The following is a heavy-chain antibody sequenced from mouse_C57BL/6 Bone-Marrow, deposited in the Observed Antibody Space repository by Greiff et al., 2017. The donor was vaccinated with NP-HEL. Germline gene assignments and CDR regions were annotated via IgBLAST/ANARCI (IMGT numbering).Heavy chain of an antibody. CDR3: ARSGALRRAWFAY. D-gene: IGHD1-2*01. CDR1: GYTFTSYW. J-gene: IGHJ3*01. Sequence: QVQLQQPGAELVRPGTSVKLSCKASGYTFTSYWMHWVKQRPGQGLEWIGVIDPSDSYTNYNQKFKGKATLTVDTSSSTAYMQLSSLTSEDSAVYYCARSGALRRAWFAYWGQGTLVTVSA. CDR2: IDPSDSYT. V-gene: IGHV1-59*01.